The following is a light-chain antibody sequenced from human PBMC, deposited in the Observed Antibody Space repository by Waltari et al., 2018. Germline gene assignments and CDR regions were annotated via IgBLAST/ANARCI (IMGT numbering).Light chain of an antibody. CDR2: GNN. CDR1: SANIGTNT. CDR3: ATWDDDLRGV. V-gene: IGLV1-44*01. Sequence: QSVLTQPPSASGTPGQRVTISCSGSSANIGTNTVNWYQQVPGAAPKLLLYGNNQRPSGVPHRFSGSKSGTSASLAISGIQSEDEADYFCATWDDDLRGVFGGGTKLTVL. J-gene: IGLJ3*02.